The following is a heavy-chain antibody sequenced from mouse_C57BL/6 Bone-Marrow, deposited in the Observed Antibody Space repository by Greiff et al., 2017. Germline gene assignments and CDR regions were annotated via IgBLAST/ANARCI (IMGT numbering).Heavy chain of an antibody. CDR3: ARLEFDGSSGDWYFDV. Sequence: VQGVESGPELVKPGASVKLSCKASGYTFTSYDINWVKQRPGQGLEWIGWIYPRDGSTKYNEKFKGQAPLTVDTSSSTAYMELHSLTSEDSAVYFCARLEFDGSSGDWYFDVWGTGTTVTVSS. CDR1: GYTFTSYD. J-gene: IGHJ1*03. CDR2: IYPRDGST. D-gene: IGHD1-1*01. V-gene: IGHV1-85*01.